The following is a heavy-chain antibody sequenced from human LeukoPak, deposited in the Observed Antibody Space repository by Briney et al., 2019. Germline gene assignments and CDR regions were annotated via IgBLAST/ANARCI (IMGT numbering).Heavy chain of an antibody. D-gene: IGHD6-19*01. CDR3: ARENVAVPGGDH. J-gene: IGHJ5*02. Sequence: GGSLRLSCAASGFTISSFWMSWVRQAPGKGLEWVANIKSDGSEKYYVDSVKGRFTISRDNAKNSLYLQMNSLRDADTAVYYCARENVAVPGGDHWGPGTLVTVSS. V-gene: IGHV3-7*04. CDR2: IKSDGSEK. CDR1: GFTISSFW.